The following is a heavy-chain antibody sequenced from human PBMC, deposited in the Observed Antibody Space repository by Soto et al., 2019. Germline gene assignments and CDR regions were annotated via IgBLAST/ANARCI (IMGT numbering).Heavy chain of an antibody. CDR3: ERGMTAYYHYGMDV. J-gene: IGHJ6*02. Sequence: SVKVACKASGYTFTSYDINWVRQATGQGLEWMGWMNPNSGNTGYAQKFQRRVTMTMNTSISTAYMELSSLRSEDTAVYYCERGMTAYYHYGMDVWAQGTRVTVSS. CDR2: MNPNSGNT. CDR1: GYTFTSYD. V-gene: IGHV1-8*01. D-gene: IGHD2-21*02.